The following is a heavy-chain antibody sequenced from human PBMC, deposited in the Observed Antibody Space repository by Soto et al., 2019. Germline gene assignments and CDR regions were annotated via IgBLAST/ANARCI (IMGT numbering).Heavy chain of an antibody. CDR1: GDSVSSTSAA. J-gene: IGHJ5*02. D-gene: IGHD5-12*01. V-gene: IGHV6-1*01. Sequence: SQTLSLTCAISGDSVSSTSAAWSWIRQSPSRGLEWLGRTYYRSNWYSDYAVSVKSRITINPDTSKNQFSLQLNSVTPEDTAVYFCAKGDNLGPKTGYAFDPWGQGIMVTVSS. CDR2: TYYRSNWYS. CDR3: AKGDNLGPKTGYAFDP.